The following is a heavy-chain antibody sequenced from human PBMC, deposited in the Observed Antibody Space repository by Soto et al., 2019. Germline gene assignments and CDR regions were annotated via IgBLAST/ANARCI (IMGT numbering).Heavy chain of an antibody. CDR3: AKDQGVTGAYSYGYDY. D-gene: IGHD5-18*01. V-gene: IGHV3-23*01. Sequence: TGGSLRLSCEASGLTFSSHAMSWVRQAPAKGLEWVSAISGSGRSTYYADSVKGRFTISRDNSKNTVYLQMNSLGAEDTAVYYCAKDQGVTGAYSYGYDYWGLGTLVTVSS. CDR2: ISGSGRST. CDR1: GLTFSSHA. J-gene: IGHJ4*02.